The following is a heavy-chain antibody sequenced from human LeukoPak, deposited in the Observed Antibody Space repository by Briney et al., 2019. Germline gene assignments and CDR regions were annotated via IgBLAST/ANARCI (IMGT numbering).Heavy chain of an antibody. J-gene: IGHJ4*02. V-gene: IGHV1-46*01. D-gene: IGHD1-26*01. CDR3: AILVGPTGQVDY. Sequence: EASVKVSCKACGYTFTSYYMHWVRQAPGQGLEWMGIINPSGGSTSYAQKFQGRVAMTRDTSTSTVYMELSSLRSEDTAVYYCAILVGPTGQVDYWGQGTLVTVSS. CDR1: GYTFTSYY. CDR2: INPSGGST.